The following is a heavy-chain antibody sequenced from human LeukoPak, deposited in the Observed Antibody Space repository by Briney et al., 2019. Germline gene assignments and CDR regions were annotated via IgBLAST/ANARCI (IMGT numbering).Heavy chain of an antibody. J-gene: IGHJ6*02. CDR3: GRSYYGMDV. CDR2: VSTSSSHI. V-gene: IGHV3-21*01. CDR1: VFTFRSYS. Sequence: PGGPLRLSCAASVFTFRSYSMNWVRQGPGMGLEGVSSVSTSSSHIYYADSVESRFTTTRDNAQNSPYQEKNRLRADGTAVYYCGRSYYGMDVWGQGTTVSVSS.